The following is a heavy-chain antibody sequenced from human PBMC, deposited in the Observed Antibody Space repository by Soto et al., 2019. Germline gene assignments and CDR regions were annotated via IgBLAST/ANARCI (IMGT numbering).Heavy chain of an antibody. CDR3: AKVIGIAARPPFDY. CDR1: GFTFSSYA. J-gene: IGHJ4*02. D-gene: IGHD6-6*01. V-gene: IGHV3-23*01. CDR2: ISGSGGST. Sequence: EVQLLESGGGLVQPGGSLRLSCAASGFTFSSYAMSWVRQAPGKGLEWVSAISGSGGSTYYADSVKGRFTISRDNSKNPLYRKMNSRRAEDTAVYYCAKVIGIAARPPFDYGGQGPLVTVSS.